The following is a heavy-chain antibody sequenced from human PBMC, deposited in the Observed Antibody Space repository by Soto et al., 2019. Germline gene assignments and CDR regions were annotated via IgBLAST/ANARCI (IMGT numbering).Heavy chain of an antibody. V-gene: IGHV1-18*01. D-gene: IGHD3-3*01. Sequence: GASVKVSCKASGYTFTSYGISWVRQAPGQGLEWMGWISAYNGNTNYAQKLQGRVTMTTDTSTSTAYMELRSLRSDDTAVYYCARGLYRGRRYDFWSGSSTGESLGWFDPWGQGTLVTVSS. CDR3: ARGLYRGRRYDFWSGSSTGESLGWFDP. CDR2: ISAYNGNT. J-gene: IGHJ5*02. CDR1: GYTFTSYG.